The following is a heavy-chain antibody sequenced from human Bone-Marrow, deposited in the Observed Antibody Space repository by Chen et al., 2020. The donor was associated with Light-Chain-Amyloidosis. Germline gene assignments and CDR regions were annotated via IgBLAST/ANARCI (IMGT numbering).Heavy chain of an antibody. CDR3: AKDRNYYDSSGYYCSFDY. CDR2: VTGSGGSA. CDR1: GFTFSDYA. Sequence: EVQLLESGGSFVQPGGSLRLSCAASGFTFSDYARSWVRQAPGKGLEWVSSVTGSGGSAYYAYSVEGRFTISRDNSKKTLYLQMNSLRAEDTAVYYCAKDRNYYDSSGYYCSFDYWGQGTLVTVSS. D-gene: IGHD3-22*01. J-gene: IGHJ4*02. V-gene: IGHV3-23*01.